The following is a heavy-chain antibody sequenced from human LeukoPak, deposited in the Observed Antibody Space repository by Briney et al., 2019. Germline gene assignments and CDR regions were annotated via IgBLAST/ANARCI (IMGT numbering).Heavy chain of an antibody. V-gene: IGHV3-21*01. CDR2: ISSGGTYI. Sequence: GGSLRLSCATSGFTFSIYTMNWVRQAPGKGLEWVSCISSGGTYIYNADSVKVRFTISRDNAKNSLYLQMNNLRAGDTAVYYCAREEDSSTVRSSHGMDVCGQGTTVTVSS. CDR3: AREEDSSTVRSSHGMDV. J-gene: IGHJ6*02. CDR1: GFTFSIYT. D-gene: IGHD6-6*01.